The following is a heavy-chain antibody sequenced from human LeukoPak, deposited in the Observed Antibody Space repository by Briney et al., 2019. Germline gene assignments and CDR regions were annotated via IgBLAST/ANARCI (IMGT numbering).Heavy chain of an antibody. D-gene: IGHD2-2*01. Sequence: GGSLRLSCSASGFIISNYAMHWVRQAPGKGLEYLSAISASGGSTYYADSVKGRFTISRGNSKNTLYLQMNSLRAEDTAVYYCVRDLRVGSTSAYYFDYWGQGTLVTVSS. CDR2: ISASGGST. J-gene: IGHJ4*02. CDR1: GFIISNYA. CDR3: VRDLRVGSTSAYYFDY. V-gene: IGHV3-64*04.